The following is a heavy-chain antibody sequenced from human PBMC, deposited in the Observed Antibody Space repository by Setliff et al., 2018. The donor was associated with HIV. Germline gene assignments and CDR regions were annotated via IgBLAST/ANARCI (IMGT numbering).Heavy chain of an antibody. CDR2: IYYDGTT. J-gene: IGHJ6*03. D-gene: IGHD3-10*01. CDR1: GGSVSGYF. V-gene: IGHV4-59*02. CDR3: ARATFGSTSSGINCYMDV. Sequence: PSETLSLTCTVSGGSVSGYFWSWIRQPPGRGLEWIGYIYYDGTTNCNPSLKSRVTISVTTSKNQFSLKLSSVTAADTALYFCARATFGSTSSGINCYMDVWGKGTTVTVSS.